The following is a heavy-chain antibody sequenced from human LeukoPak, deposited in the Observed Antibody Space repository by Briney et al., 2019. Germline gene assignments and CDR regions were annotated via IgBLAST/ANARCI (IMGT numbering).Heavy chain of an antibody. CDR1: GFTFNTYA. V-gene: IGHV3-23*01. Sequence: GGSLRLSCAASGFTFNTYAMNWARQAPGKGLEWVSVISGTDGSTYYADSVKGRFTISRDNSNNRLYLQMNSLRAEDTAVYYCASLYGGNSPLDYWGQGTLVTVSS. J-gene: IGHJ4*02. CDR2: ISGTDGST. CDR3: ASLYGGNSPLDY. D-gene: IGHD4-23*01.